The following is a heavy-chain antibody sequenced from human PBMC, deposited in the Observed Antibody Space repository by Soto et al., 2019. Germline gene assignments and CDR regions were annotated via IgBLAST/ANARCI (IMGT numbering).Heavy chain of an antibody. J-gene: IGHJ6*02. D-gene: IGHD6-6*01. CDR3: AREGYSSSSVNYYYYYGMDV. V-gene: IGHV1-69*13. CDR1: GGTFSSYA. Sequence: SVKVSCKASGGTFSSYAISWVRQAPGQGLEWMGGIIPIFGTANYAQKFQGRVTITADESTSTAYMELSSLRSEDTAVYYCAREGYSSSSVNYYYYYGMDVWGQGTTVTVSS. CDR2: IIPIFGTA.